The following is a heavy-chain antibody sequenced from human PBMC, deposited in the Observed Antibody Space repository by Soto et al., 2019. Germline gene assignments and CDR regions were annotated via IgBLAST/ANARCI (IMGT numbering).Heavy chain of an antibody. CDR2: MFYGVST. J-gene: IGHJ4*02. D-gene: IGHD3-3*02. Sequence: SETLSLTCTVSGSSINSSGYYWGWIRQPPGEGLEWIGSMFYGVSTYYNPSLKSRVTVSVDTSKNQFSLNLRSVTAADTAVYYCARLPSRHLVDYWGQGTLVTVSS. CDR3: ARLPSRHLVDY. CDR1: GSSINSSGYY. V-gene: IGHV4-39*01.